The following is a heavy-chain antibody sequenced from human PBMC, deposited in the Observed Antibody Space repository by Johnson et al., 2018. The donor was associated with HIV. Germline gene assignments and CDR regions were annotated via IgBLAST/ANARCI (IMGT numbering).Heavy chain of an antibody. J-gene: IGHJ3*01. Sequence: VQLVESGGGLVQPGGSLRLSCAVSGFSFSNYWMEWVRQAPGKGLVWVSRIKTDGSSTSYADSLKGRFTISRDTAKNTLYLQMNSLRVEDTAVYYCARDPITPYERGPDAFDVWGQGTMVTVSS. CDR3: ARDPITPYERGPDAFDV. D-gene: IGHD2-21*01. V-gene: IGHV3-74*01. CDR2: IKTDGSST. CDR1: GFSFSNYW.